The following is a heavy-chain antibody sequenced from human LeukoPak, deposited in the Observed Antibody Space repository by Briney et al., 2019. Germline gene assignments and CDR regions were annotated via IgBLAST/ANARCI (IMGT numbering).Heavy chain of an antibody. CDR3: ATDYGGNSDWYFDL. CDR2: ISPSGST. D-gene: IGHD4-23*01. CDR1: GGHIDSVY. V-gene: IGHV4-4*08. Sequence: PSETLSLTCSVSGGHIDSVYWNWIRQPPGKGLEWIGYISPSGSTNYNPSLKSRVTISVDTSKSQFSLRLSSVTAADTAVYYCATDYGGNSDWYFDLWGRGTLVTVSS. J-gene: IGHJ2*01.